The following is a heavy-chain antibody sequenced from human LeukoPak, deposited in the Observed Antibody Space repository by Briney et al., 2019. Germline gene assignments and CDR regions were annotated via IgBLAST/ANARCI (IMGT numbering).Heavy chain of an antibody. V-gene: IGHV3-21*01. CDR3: ARGGRLFDY. CDR1: GFTFRGYS. Sequence: GGSLRLSCAASGFTFRGYSMNWVPQAPGKGLEWVSSISGSSGYIYYADSVTGRFTISRDNAKNSLYLQMNSLRAEDTAVYYCARGGRLFDYWGQGTLVTVSS. CDR2: ISGSSGYI. D-gene: IGHD1-26*01. J-gene: IGHJ4*02.